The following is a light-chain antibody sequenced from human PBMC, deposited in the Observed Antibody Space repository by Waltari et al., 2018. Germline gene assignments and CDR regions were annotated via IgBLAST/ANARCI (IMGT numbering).Light chain of an antibody. Sequence: EIVLPQSPGTLSLSPGERATLSCRASRSISSTFLAWYQHKPGQAPRLLIYAASTRATGIPDRFSGSGSGTDFTLTVSRLEPEDFAVYYCNQYSNSPFTFGQGTKLEI. CDR3: NQYSNSPFT. CDR1: RSISSTF. V-gene: IGKV3-20*01. CDR2: AAS. J-gene: IGKJ2*01.